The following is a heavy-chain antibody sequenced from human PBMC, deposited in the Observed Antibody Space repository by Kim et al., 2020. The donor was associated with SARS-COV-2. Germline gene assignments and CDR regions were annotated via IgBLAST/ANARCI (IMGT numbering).Heavy chain of an antibody. CDR2: IYPSDGTT. CDR1: GYSFTSYY. CDR3: ASSGMDV. V-gene: IGHV1-46*01. Sequence: ASVKVSCKASGYSFTSYYMHWVRQAPGQGLEWMGMIYPSDGTTSYAQKFQGRVTMTWDTSTSTVHMELSSQRSDDTAVYYCASSGMDVWGQGTAVNVSS. J-gene: IGHJ6*02.